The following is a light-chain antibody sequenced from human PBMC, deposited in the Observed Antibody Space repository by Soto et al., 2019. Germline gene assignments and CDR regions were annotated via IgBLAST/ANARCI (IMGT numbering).Light chain of an antibody. Sequence: QSVLTLPPSSAGSPGQSVTISCTGTSSGVGDYKYVSWYQKHPGKAPKLMIYEVTKRPSGVPDRFSGSKSGNTASLTVSGLQAEDEADYYCSSYVGSNNFYVFGTGTKVTVL. J-gene: IGLJ1*01. V-gene: IGLV2-8*01. CDR2: EVT. CDR1: SSGVGDYKY. CDR3: SSYVGSNNFYV.